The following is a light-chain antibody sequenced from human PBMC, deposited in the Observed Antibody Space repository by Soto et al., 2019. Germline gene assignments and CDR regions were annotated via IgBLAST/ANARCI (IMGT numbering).Light chain of an antibody. J-gene: IGKJ1*01. CDR2: LGS. Sequence: DIVMTQSALSLPVTPGDPASISFSSSLSLLHSNGYNYLDWCLQKPGQSPQLLIYLGSSRASGVPDRFSGGGSGTDFTLKISRVEAEDVGIYYCMQALQTPPTFGQGTKVDI. V-gene: IGKV2-28*01. CDR3: MQALQTPPT. CDR1: LSLLHSNGYNY.